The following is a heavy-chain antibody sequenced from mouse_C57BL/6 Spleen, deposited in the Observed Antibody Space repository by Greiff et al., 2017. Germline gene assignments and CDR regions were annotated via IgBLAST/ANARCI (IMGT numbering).Heavy chain of an antibody. J-gene: IGHJ3*01. Sequence: DVQLQESGGGLVQPGGSMKLSCVASGFTFSNYWMNWVRQSPEKGLEWVAQIRLKSDNYATHYAESVKGMFTISRDVSKSSVYLQMNNLRAEDTGIYYCTGGGNYLAYWGQGTLVTVSA. CDR3: TGGGNYLAY. V-gene: IGHV6-3*01. CDR1: GFTFSNYW. CDR2: IRLKSDNYAT. D-gene: IGHD2-1*01.